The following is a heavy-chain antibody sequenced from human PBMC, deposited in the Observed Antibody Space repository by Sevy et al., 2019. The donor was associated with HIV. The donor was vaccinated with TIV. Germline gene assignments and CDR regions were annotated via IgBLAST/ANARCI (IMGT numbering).Heavy chain of an antibody. CDR2: TYYRSKFCN. J-gene: IGHJ4*02. V-gene: IGHV6-1*01. CDR1: GDSVSRSEAA. CDR3: ARGGRCSGLSCYHFDH. Sequence: SQTLSLTCAISGDSVSRSEAAWNWIRQSPSRGLEWLGRTYYRSKFCNDYASSVQSRLTIYAETSKNHLALRLNSVTPGDMAVYYCARGGRCSGLSCYHFDHWGQGSLVTVSS. D-gene: IGHD2-15*01.